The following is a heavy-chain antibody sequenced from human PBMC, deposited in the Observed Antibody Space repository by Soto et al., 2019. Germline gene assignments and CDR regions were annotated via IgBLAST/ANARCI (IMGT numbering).Heavy chain of an antibody. Sequence: EVQLLESGVGLVQPGGSLRLSCAASGFTFSSYAMSWVRQAPGKGLEWVSAISGSGGSTYYADSVKGRFTISRDNSKNTLYLQMNSLRAEDTAVYYCAKDPLGSGSSRYTWGQGTLVTVSS. CDR2: ISGSGGST. J-gene: IGHJ5*02. CDR3: AKDPLGSGSSRYT. CDR1: GFTFSSYA. V-gene: IGHV3-23*01. D-gene: IGHD3-10*01.